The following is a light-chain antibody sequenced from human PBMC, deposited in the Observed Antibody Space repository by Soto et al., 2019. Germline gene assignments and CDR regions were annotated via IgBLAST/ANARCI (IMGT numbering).Light chain of an antibody. V-gene: IGKV1-5*03. CDR2: KAS. Sequence: EIHLTQSPSTLSASVGDRVTITCRASQIISSWLAWYHQKQGKAPKLLIYKASTIESGVPSRCSGSGAGTDFTLTSSLLQPDDVATYYCQHWVDYMWTFGQGTKVEIK. CDR3: QHWVDYMWT. J-gene: IGKJ1*01. CDR1: QIISSW.